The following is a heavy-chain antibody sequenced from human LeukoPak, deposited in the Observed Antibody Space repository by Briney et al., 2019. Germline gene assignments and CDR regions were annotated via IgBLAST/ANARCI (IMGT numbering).Heavy chain of an antibody. J-gene: IGHJ4*02. CDR3: AKRGSSGWGPYCSDY. CDR1: GFTFSSYA. V-gene: IGHV3-23*01. CDR2: VSGSGVST. D-gene: IGHD6-19*01. Sequence: PGGSLRLSCAASGFTFSSYAMSWVRQAPGKGLEWVSVVSGSGVSTYYADSVKGRFTISRDNSKNTVYLQMNSLRAEDTAVYYCAKRGSSGWGPYCSDYWGQGTLVTVSS.